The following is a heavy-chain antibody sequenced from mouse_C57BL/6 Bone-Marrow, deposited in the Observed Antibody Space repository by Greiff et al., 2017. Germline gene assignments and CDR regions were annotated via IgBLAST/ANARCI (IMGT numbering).Heavy chain of an antibody. V-gene: IGHV5-16*01. CDR1: GFTFSDYY. Sequence: EVMLVESEGGLVQPGSSMKLSCTASGFTFSDYYMAWVRQVPEKGLEWVANINYDGSSTYYLDSLKSRFIISRDNAKNILYLQMSSLKSEDTATXYSARSVFPVGYFDVWGTGTTVTVSS. CDR3: ARSVFPVGYFDV. J-gene: IGHJ1*03. CDR2: INYDGSST.